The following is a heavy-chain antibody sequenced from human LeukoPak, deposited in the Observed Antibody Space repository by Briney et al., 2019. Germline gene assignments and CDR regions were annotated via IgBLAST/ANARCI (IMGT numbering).Heavy chain of an antibody. Sequence: SGGSLRLSCVASGFTVSSNYMSWVRQAPGKGLEWVTVIYSAGNTYYADSVKGRFNISRHNSENTLYLHMNSLRVEDTAVYFCARGGTPGYSSGRIDYWGQGTLVTVSS. CDR2: IYSAGNT. CDR3: ARGGTPGYSSGRIDY. V-gene: IGHV3-53*04. J-gene: IGHJ4*02. CDR1: GFTVSSNY. D-gene: IGHD6-19*01.